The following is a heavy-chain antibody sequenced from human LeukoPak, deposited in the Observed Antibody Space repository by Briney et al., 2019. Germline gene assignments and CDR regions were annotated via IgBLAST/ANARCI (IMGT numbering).Heavy chain of an antibody. CDR2: ISGSGGST. CDR1: GFIFSRYW. CDR3: AKGNRYIVATTPFDY. V-gene: IGHV3-23*01. D-gene: IGHD5-12*01. J-gene: IGHJ4*02. Sequence: PGGSLRLSCATSGFIFSRYWMSWVRQAPGKGLEWVSAISGSGGSTYYADSVKGRFTISRDNSKNTLYLQMNSLRAEDTAVYYCAKGNRYIVATTPFDYWGQGTLVTVSS.